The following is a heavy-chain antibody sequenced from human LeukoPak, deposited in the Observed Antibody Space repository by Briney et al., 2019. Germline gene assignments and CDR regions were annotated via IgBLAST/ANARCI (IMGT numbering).Heavy chain of an antibody. CDR2: IYYSGST. CDR3: ARELPGGHYFDY. V-gene: IGHV4-59*01. Sequence: SETLSLTCTVSGGSISSYYWSWIRQPPGKGLEWIGYIYYSGSTIYNPSLKSRVTISVDTSKNQFSLKLSSVTAADTAVYYCARELPGGHYFDYWGQGTLVTVSS. D-gene: IGHD3-10*01. J-gene: IGHJ4*02. CDR1: GGSISSYY.